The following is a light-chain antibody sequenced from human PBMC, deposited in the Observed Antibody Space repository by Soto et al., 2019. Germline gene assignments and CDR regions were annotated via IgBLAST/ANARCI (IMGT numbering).Light chain of an antibody. CDR3: QQYNSYWT. CDR2: DAS. Sequence: DIQLTQSPSTLSASVGDRVTITCRARQSISRWLAWYQQKPGKAPKLLIYDASMLESGAPSRFSGSGCRTEFTLTISSLPHDDFANYYCQQYNSYWTFGQGTKVDIK. CDR1: QSISRW. J-gene: IGKJ1*01. V-gene: IGKV1-5*01.